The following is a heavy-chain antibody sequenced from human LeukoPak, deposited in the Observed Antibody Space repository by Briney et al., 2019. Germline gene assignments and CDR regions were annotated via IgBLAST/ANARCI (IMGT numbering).Heavy chain of an antibody. V-gene: IGHV3-30*18. CDR2: ISYDGTNK. CDR3: AKIFGVDGSRDFDY. Sequence: GGSLRLSCAASGFTFSSYGMQWVRQAPGKGLEWVAVISYDGTNKYYANSVKGRFTISRDNSKNTLYLQMISLRAEDTAVYYCAKIFGVDGSRDFDYWGQGTLVTVSS. J-gene: IGHJ4*02. CDR1: GFTFSSYG. D-gene: IGHD3-3*01.